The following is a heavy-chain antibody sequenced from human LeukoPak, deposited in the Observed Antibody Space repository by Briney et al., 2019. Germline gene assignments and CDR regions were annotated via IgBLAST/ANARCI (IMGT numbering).Heavy chain of an antibody. V-gene: IGHV3-23*01. CDR2: ISGSGGST. Sequence: GGSLRLSCAASGFTFSSYWMSWVRQAPGKGLEWVSAISGSGGSTYYADSVKGRFTISRDNAKNSLYLQMNSLRAEDTAVYYCARDQSTFLPFDYWGQGTLVTVSS. D-gene: IGHD3-16*01. CDR1: GFTFSSYW. CDR3: ARDQSTFLPFDY. J-gene: IGHJ4*02.